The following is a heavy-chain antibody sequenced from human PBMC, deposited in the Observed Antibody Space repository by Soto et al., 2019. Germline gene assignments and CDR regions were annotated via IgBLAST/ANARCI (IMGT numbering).Heavy chain of an antibody. J-gene: IGHJ6*02. V-gene: IGHV3-74*03. CDR2: VNNDGTDT. Sequence: EVQLVESGGGLAQPGGSLRLSCAASGFTFSNYWMYWVRQAPGKGLVWVSRVNNDGTDTTHADSVKGRFTISRDNAENTLYLQMNSLRAEETAVYYCARGGVQHALDVWCQGSRVTVSS. D-gene: IGHD3-10*01. CDR1: GFTFSNYW. CDR3: ARGGVQHALDV.